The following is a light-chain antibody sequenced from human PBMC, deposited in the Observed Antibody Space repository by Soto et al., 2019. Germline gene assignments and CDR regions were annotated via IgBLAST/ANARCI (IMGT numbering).Light chain of an antibody. J-gene: IGKJ1*01. Sequence: EIVFAQSPCTLSLSPGDRAPLSCRASQSVSRSYLGWYQQKPGQAPRLLMYGASIRAAGVPDRFSGSGSGTEFTLTISRLEPEDFTVYYCHHYETFGQGTRVDIK. V-gene: IGKV3-20*01. CDR3: HHYET. CDR2: GAS. CDR1: QSVSRSY.